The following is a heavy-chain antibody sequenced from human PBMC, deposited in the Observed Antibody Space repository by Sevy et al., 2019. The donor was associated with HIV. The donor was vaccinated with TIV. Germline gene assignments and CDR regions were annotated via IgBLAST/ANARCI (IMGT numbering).Heavy chain of an antibody. V-gene: IGHV3-23*01. CDR3: AKDPFFDILTGYYKPMSYYGMDV. D-gene: IGHD3-9*01. CDR2: ISGSGGST. CDR1: GFTFSSYA. J-gene: IGHJ6*02. Sequence: GGSLRLSCAASGFTFSSYAMSWVRQAPGKGLEWVSAISGSGGSTYYADSVKGWFTISRDNSKNTLYLQMNSLRAEDTAVYYCAKDPFFDILTGYYKPMSYYGMDVWGQGTTVTVSS.